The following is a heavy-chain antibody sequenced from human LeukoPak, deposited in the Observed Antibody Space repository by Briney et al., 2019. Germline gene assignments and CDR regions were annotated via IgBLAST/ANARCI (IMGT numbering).Heavy chain of an antibody. D-gene: IGHD3-10*01. J-gene: IGHJ4*02. CDR3: TKPGSGSYFSYFDY. V-gene: IGHV3-23*01. Sequence: GGSLRLSCAASGFTFSTYSMNWVRQAPGKGLEWVSAISGSGGSTYYADSVKGRFTISRDNSKNTLYLQMNSLRAEDTAVYYCTKPGSGSYFSYFDYWGQGTLVTVSS. CDR2: ISGSGGST. CDR1: GFTFSTYS.